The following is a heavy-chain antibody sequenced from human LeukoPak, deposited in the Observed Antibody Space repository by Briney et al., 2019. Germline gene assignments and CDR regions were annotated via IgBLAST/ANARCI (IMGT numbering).Heavy chain of an antibody. D-gene: IGHD6-19*01. CDR1: GFTFRRYG. V-gene: IGHV3-23*01. J-gene: IGHJ4*02. Sequence: PGGSLRLSCAASGFTFRRYGMTWVRQAPGKGLEWVSAINPSGGSTYYGDSVKGRFIISRDNSKNTLYLQMNSLRAEDTAVYYCAKGPSGWYGDYWGQGTLVTVSS. CDR2: INPSGGST. CDR3: AKGPSGWYGDY.